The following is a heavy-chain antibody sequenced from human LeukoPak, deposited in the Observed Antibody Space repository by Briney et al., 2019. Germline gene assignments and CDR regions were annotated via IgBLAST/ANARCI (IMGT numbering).Heavy chain of an antibody. Sequence: IPSETLSLTCAVYGGSFSGYYWSWIRQPPGKGLEWIGEINHSGSTNYNPSLKSRVTISVDTSKNQFSLKLSSVTAADTAVYYCARGRKWLGGANWFDPWGQGTLVTVSS. D-gene: IGHD6-19*01. V-gene: IGHV4-34*01. CDR2: INHSGST. CDR1: GGSFSGYY. J-gene: IGHJ5*02. CDR3: ARGRKWLGGANWFDP.